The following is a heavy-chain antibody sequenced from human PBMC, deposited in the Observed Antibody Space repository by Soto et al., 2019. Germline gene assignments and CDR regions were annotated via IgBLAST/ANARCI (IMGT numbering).Heavy chain of an antibody. CDR3: VIPGYCTSTSCSTAYYYYGMDV. V-gene: IGHV3-48*02. CDR1: GFTFSDYN. CDR2: ISRSSTTI. Sequence: ESGGGSVQSGGSLRLSCAASGFTFSDYNINWVRQAPGKGLEWVSYISRSSTTIYYADSVKGRFTISRDNAQNSLYLQMNSLRDEDTAVYYCVIPGYCTSTSCSTAYYYYGMDVWGQGTAVTVS. D-gene: IGHD2-2*02. J-gene: IGHJ6*02.